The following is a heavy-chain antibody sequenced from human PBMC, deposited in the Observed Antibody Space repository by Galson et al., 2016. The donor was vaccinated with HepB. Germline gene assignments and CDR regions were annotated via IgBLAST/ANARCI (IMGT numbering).Heavy chain of an antibody. CDR2: IYWDDDK. D-gene: IGHD5-12*01. Sequence: PALVKPTQTLTLTCTFSGFSLTTSGVAVGWVRQPPGKALEWLALIYWDDDKRYSPSLKSRLTITKDTSKNRVVLTMTNMDPVDTATYYCAHTLGGYVDFDYWGQGALVTVSP. CDR3: AHTLGGYVDFDY. CDR1: GFSLTTSGVA. J-gene: IGHJ4*02. V-gene: IGHV2-5*02.